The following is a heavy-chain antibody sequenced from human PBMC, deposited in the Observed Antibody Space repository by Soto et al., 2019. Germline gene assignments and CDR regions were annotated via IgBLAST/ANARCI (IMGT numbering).Heavy chain of an antibody. D-gene: IGHD2-15*01. V-gene: IGHV1-69*13. CDR1: EGTFSSYA. CDR3: ARGYCSGGSCFNWFDP. CDR2: IIPIFGTA. Sequence: GASVKVSCKASEGTFSSYAISWVRQAPGQGLEWMGGIIPIFGTANYAQKFQGRVTITADESTSTAYMELSSLRSEDTAVYYCARGYCSGGSCFNWFDPWGQGTLVTVSS. J-gene: IGHJ5*02.